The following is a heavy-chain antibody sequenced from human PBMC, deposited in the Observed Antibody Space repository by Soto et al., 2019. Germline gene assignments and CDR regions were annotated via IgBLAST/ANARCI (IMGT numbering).Heavy chain of an antibody. J-gene: IGHJ5*02. CDR3: SRQHGPTTSENCLDP. V-gene: IGHV1-18*01. Sequence: ASVKVPCKASGYTFFTYDISWVRQAPGQGLEWMGWISTYSGDTKYARKFQGRVTMTTDTSTTTAYLQLRSLRSDATAVYYCSRQHGPTTSENCLDPWGQGTLVTVSS. D-gene: IGHD2-21*01. CDR1: GYTFFTYD. CDR2: ISTYSGDT.